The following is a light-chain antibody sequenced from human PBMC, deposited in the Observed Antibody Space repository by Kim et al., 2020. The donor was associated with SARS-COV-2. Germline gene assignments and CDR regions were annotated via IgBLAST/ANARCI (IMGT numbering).Light chain of an antibody. CDR1: ALPKQY. CDR2: KDS. V-gene: IGLV3-25*03. Sequence: SYELTQPPSVSVSPGQTARITCSGDALPKQYAYWYQQKPGQAPVLVIYKDSERPSGIPERFSGSSSGTTVTLTISGVQAEDEADYYCQSADSSGTLVVFGEGTQLTVL. CDR3: QSADSSGTLVV. J-gene: IGLJ2*01.